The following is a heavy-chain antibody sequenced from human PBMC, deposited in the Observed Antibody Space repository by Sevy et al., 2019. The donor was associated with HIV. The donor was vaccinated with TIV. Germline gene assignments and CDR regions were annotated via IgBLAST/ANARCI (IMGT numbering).Heavy chain of an antibody. D-gene: IGHD2-2*01. Sequence: GGSLRLSCAASGFTFSSYGMHWVRQAPGKGLERVAVISYDGSNKYYADSVKGRFTISRDNSKNTLYLQMNSLRAEDTAVYYCAKSNCSSTSCLPDYWGQGTLVTVSS. J-gene: IGHJ4*02. CDR1: GFTFSSYG. CDR3: AKSNCSSTSCLPDY. CDR2: ISYDGSNK. V-gene: IGHV3-30*18.